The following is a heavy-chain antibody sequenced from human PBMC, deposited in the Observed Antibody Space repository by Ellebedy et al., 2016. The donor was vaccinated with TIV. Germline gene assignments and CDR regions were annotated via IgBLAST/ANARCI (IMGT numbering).Heavy chain of an antibody. CDR3: ALLYTGYDSDHYYYHGLDV. Sequence: GESLKISCKGSGYSFSNFWLTWVRQMPWKGLEWMGKIDPSDSYTNYNPSFQGHVTISVDKSISTAYLQWSSLKASDTAMYYCALLYTGYDSDHYYYHGLDVWGQGTTVTVSS. D-gene: IGHD5-12*01. CDR2: IDPSDSYT. CDR1: GYSFSNFW. V-gene: IGHV5-10-1*01. J-gene: IGHJ6*02.